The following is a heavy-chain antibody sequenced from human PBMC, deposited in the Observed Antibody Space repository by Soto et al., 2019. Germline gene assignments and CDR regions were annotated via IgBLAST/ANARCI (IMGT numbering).Heavy chain of an antibody. V-gene: IGHV3-48*03. Sequence: RGSLRLSCAASGFTFSSYEMNWVRQAPGKGLEWVSYISSSGSTIYYADSVKGRFTISRDNAKNSLYLQMNSLRAEDTAVYYCARTPVAARPSGVYWGQGTLVTVSS. CDR3: ARTPVAARPSGVY. D-gene: IGHD6-6*01. CDR1: GFTFSSYE. CDR2: ISSSGSTI. J-gene: IGHJ4*02.